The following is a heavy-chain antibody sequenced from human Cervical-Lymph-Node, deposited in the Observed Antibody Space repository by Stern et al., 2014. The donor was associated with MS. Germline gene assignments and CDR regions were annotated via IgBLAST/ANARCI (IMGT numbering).Heavy chain of an antibody. Sequence: QVQLVQSGAGVKKPGSSGKVSCKASGGTFNNYAINLGRQAPGQGLEWMGGIIPIFGTANYAQKFQGRVTITADESTSTAYMELSSLRSEDTAVYYCARPIDGYNLVYWGQGTLVTVSS. J-gene: IGHJ4*02. CDR3: ARPIDGYNLVY. D-gene: IGHD5-24*01. CDR2: IIPIFGTA. V-gene: IGHV1-69*01. CDR1: GGTFNNYA.